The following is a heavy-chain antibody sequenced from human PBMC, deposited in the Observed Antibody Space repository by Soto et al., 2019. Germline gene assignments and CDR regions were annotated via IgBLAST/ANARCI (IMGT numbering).Heavy chain of an antibody. CDR2: ISLYSDGT. CDR3: ARVVPGAEAWFGP. V-gene: IGHV1-18*01. D-gene: IGHD2-2*01. CDR1: CYTFSNYG. Sequence: SVNVSCKTSCYTFSNYGITWVRQAPGQPLEWLGWISLYSDGTNYAQKFQGRVSMTTDTSTTTDYMELRSLRSDDTAVYYCARVVPGAEAWFGPWGQGTLVTVYS. J-gene: IGHJ5*02.